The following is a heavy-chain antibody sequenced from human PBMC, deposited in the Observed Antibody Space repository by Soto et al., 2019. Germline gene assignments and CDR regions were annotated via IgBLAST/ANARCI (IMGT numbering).Heavy chain of an antibody. CDR3: AREPRYCRGGSCSITGDAYDI. J-gene: IGHJ3*02. CDR2: ISNRGDT. V-gene: IGHV3-66*01. CDR1: GFIVSDTY. D-gene: IGHD2-15*01. Sequence: ESVGGLVQPGGSLRLSCPASGFIVSDTYVNWVRQAPGKGLEWVSVISNRGDTHYADSVRGRFSLSRDISDNTLHLQMNNLRVEDTAVYYCAREPRYCRGGSCSITGDAYDIWGQGTMVTVSS.